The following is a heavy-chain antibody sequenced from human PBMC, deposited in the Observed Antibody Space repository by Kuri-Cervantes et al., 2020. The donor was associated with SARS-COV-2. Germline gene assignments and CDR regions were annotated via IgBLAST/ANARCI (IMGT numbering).Heavy chain of an antibody. D-gene: IGHD6-13*01. J-gene: IGHJ4*02. CDR2: IYHSGST. V-gene: IGHV4-38-2*02. Sequence: SETLSLTCTVSGYPISSGYYWGWIRQPPGKGLEWIGSIYHSGSTYYNPSLKSRVTISVDTSKNQFSLKLSSVTAADTAVYYCARHGLDPRSSWCLLPQIDYWGQGTLVTVSS. CDR1: GYPISSGYY. CDR3: ARHGLDPRSSWCLLPQIDY.